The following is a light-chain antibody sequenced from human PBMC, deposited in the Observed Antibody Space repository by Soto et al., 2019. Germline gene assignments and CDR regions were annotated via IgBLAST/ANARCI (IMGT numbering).Light chain of an antibody. J-gene: IGLJ2*01. V-gene: IGLV1-44*01. Sequence: QSVLTQPPSASGTPGQRVTISCSGSSSNIASNTVNWYQQLPGTAPELLIYNNNHRPSGVLDRFSGSKSGTSASLAISGLQSEDEADYYCAAWDDSLNGPLFGGGTKLTVL. CDR3: AAWDDSLNGPL. CDR2: NNN. CDR1: SSNIASNT.